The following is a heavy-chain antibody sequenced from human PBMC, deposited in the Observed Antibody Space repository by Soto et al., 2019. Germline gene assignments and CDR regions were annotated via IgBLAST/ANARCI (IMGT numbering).Heavy chain of an antibody. Sequence: SAVAGGWSYNNYGIHSVRNDPGKGLEWVAGIDYNEINQYYIDPVKGRFTISRDQSKNTLYLQMNSLRAEDTAVYYCARDFCPVPTCYGLWGQGVLVT. CDR2: IDYNEINQ. CDR3: ARDFCPVPTCYGL. J-gene: IGHJ4*02. CDR1: GWSYNNYG. D-gene: IGHD2-2*01. V-gene: IGHV3-33*01.